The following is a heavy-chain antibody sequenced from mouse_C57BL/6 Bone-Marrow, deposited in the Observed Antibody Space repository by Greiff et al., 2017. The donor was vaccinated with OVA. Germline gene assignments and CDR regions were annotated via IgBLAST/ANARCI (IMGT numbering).Heavy chain of an antibody. Sequence: VMLVESGAELVRPGTSVKMSCKASGYTFTNYWIGWAKQRPGHGLEWIGDIYPGGGYTNYNEKFKGKATLTADKSSSTAYMQFSSLTSEDSAIYYCALYDGYSSFAYWGQGTLVTVSA. CDR2: IYPGGGYT. V-gene: IGHV1-63*01. J-gene: IGHJ3*01. CDR3: ALYDGYSSFAY. CDR1: GYTFTNYW. D-gene: IGHD2-3*01.